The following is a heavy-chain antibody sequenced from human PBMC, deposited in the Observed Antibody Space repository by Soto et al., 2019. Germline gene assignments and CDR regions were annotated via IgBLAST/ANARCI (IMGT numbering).Heavy chain of an antibody. CDR2: IYYSGST. CDR3: ARVTAMAPFDY. V-gene: IGHV4-61*01. J-gene: IGHJ4*02. CDR1: GGSVSSGSYY. Sequence: SETLSLTCTVSGGSVSSGSYYWSWIRQPPGKGLEWIGYIYYSGSTNYNPSLKSRVTISVDTSKNQFSLKLSSVTAADTAVYYCARVTAMAPFDYWGQGTLVTVSS. D-gene: IGHD5-18*01.